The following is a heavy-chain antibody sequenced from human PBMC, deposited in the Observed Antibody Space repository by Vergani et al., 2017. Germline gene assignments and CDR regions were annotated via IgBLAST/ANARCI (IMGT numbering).Heavy chain of an antibody. J-gene: IGHJ6*03. CDR2: IIPIFGTA. CDR3: ASGDLPAAIPNLRDYYYMDV. Sequence: QVQLVQSGAGVKKPGSSVKVSCKASGGTFSSYAISWVRQAPGQGLEWMGGIIPIFGTANYAQKFQGRVTITADESTSTAYMELSSLRSEDTAVYYCASGDLPAAIPNLRDYYYMDVWGKGTTVTVSS. V-gene: IGHV1-69*01. CDR1: GGTFSSYA. D-gene: IGHD2-2*02.